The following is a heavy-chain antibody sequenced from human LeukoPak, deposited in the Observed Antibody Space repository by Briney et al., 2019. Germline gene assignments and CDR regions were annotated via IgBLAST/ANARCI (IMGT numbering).Heavy chain of an antibody. V-gene: IGHV4-30-4*08. CDR3: ARLSYSSSSCWFDP. D-gene: IGHD6-6*01. CDR1: GGSISSGDYY. J-gene: IGHJ5*02. CDR2: IYYSGST. Sequence: SETLSLTCTVSGGSISSGDYYWSWIRQPPGKGLEWIGYIYYSGSTYYDPSLKSRVTISVDTSKNQFSLKLSSVTAADTAVYYCARLSYSSSSCWFDPWGQGTLVTVSS.